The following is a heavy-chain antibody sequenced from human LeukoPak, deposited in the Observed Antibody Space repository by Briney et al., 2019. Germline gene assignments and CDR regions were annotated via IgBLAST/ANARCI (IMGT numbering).Heavy chain of an antibody. CDR2: IYYGGST. D-gene: IGHD1-1*01. J-gene: IGHJ4*02. Sequence: PSETLSLTCTVSGGSISSYYWSWIRQPPGKGLEWIGYIYYGGSTYYNPSLKSRVTISVDTSKNQFSLKLSSVTAADTAVYYCARGNDGLDYWGQGTLVTVSS. CDR1: GGSISSYY. CDR3: ARGNDGLDY. V-gene: IGHV4-30-4*08.